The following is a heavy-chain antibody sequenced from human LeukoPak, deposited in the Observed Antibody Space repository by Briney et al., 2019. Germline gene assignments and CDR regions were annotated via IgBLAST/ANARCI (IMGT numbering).Heavy chain of an antibody. D-gene: IGHD3-22*01. J-gene: IGHJ4*02. CDR3: ARPSYYYDSSGYFDY. Sequence: GESLTSSCKGSGYSFTSYWIGWVRKMPGKGLEWMGIIYPGDSDTRYSPSFQGQVTISADKSISTAYLQWSSLKASDTAMYYCARPSYYYDSSGYFDYWGEGTLVTVSS. CDR1: GYSFTSYW. V-gene: IGHV5-51*01. CDR2: IYPGDSDT.